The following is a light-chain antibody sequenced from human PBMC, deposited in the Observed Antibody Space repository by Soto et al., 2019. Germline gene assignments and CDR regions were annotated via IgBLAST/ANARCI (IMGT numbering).Light chain of an antibody. V-gene: IGKV1-39*01. CDR2: AAS. CDR1: QSISSN. Sequence: DIQMTQSPSSLSASVGDRVTITCRASQSISSNLNWYQQKPGKAPKLLIYAASSLQSGVPSRFSGSGFGTDFNLIISSLQPEDFATYYCQQSYIIPITFGQGTRLEIK. J-gene: IGKJ5*01. CDR3: QQSYIIPIT.